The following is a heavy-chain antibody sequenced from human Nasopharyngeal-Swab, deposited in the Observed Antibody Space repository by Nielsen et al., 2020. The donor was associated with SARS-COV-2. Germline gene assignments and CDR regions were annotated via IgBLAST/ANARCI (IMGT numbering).Heavy chain of an antibody. CDR3: ARDPVSRYYYYYYMDV. V-gene: IGHV3-30-3*01. J-gene: IGHJ6*03. Sequence: GGSLRLSCAASGFTFSSYAMHWVRQAPGKGLEWVAVISYDGSNKYYADSVKGRFTIPRDNSKNTLYLQMNSLRAEDTAVYYCARDPVSRYYYYYYMDVWGKGTTVTVSS. CDR1: GFTFSSYA. CDR2: ISYDGSNK.